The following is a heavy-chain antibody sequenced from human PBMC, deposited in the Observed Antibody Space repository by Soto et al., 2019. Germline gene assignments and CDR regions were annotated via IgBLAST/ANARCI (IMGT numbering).Heavy chain of an antibody. Sequence: GGSLRLSCVVSGVSFSDYSMNWVRQAPGEGLEWVALISGSSSYIYYADSVKGRFTISRDNAKNSLFLQMDSLRVEDTAVYYCARSGEILQTFDSWGQGTLVTVSS. J-gene: IGHJ4*02. CDR1: GVSFSDYS. CDR2: ISGSSSYI. D-gene: IGHD1-26*01. CDR3: ARSGEILQTFDS. V-gene: IGHV3-21*01.